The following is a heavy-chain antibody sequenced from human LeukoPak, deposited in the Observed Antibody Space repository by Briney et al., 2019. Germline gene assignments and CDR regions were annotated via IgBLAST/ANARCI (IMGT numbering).Heavy chain of an antibody. Sequence: GGSLRLSCALSGFTPGHYWMTWVRQAPGKGLEWVAHINQDGSETFYVDSVKGRFAISRDNAKNSLYLQMNSLRAEDTAVYYCARLGAGMHFFYLDLWGQGTLVTVSS. CDR2: INQDGSET. CDR1: GFTPGHYW. CDR3: ARLGAGMHFFYLDL. V-gene: IGHV3-7*01. D-gene: IGHD3-3*02. J-gene: IGHJ4*02.